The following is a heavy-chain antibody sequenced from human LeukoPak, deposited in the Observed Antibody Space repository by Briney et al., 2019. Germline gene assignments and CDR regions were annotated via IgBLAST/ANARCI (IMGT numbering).Heavy chain of an antibody. D-gene: IGHD3-22*01. CDR2: IYYSGST. CDR1: GGSISSSSYY. Sequence: PSETLSLTCTVSGGSISSSSYYWGWIRQPPGKGLEWIGSIYYSGSTYYNPSLKSRVTISVDTSKNQFSLKLSSVTAADTAAYYCARDLRNYYDSSGYDYWGQGTLVTVSS. CDR3: ARDLRNYYDSSGYDY. J-gene: IGHJ4*02. V-gene: IGHV4-39*07.